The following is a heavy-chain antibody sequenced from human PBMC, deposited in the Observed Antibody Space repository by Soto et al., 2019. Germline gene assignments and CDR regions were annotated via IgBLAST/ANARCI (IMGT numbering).Heavy chain of an antibody. D-gene: IGHD3-10*01. Sequence: QITLKESGPTLVKPTQTLTLTCTFSGFSLSTSGVGADWIRQTPGKALEWLAMIYWDDDKRYSPSLNNRLSITKDTSKNQVVLTMTNMDPVDTATYYCALRRGSGWFGPWGPGSLVIVSS. V-gene: IGHV2-5*02. CDR3: ALRRGSGWFGP. J-gene: IGHJ5*02. CDR1: GFSLSTSGVG. CDR2: IYWDDDK.